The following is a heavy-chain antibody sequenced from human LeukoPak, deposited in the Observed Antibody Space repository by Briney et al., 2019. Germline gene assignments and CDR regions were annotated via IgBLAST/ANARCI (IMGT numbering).Heavy chain of an antibody. J-gene: IGHJ4*02. D-gene: IGHD3-22*01. Sequence: GGSLRLSCAASGFTFSSYAMSWVRQAPGKGLEWVSAISGSGDSTYYADSVKGRFTISRDNSKNTLYLQMNSLRAEDTAVYYCAKVPDYYDSSGSPEDYWGQGTLVTVSS. CDR2: ISGSGDST. CDR1: GFTFSSYA. V-gene: IGHV3-23*01. CDR3: AKVPDYYDSSGSPEDY.